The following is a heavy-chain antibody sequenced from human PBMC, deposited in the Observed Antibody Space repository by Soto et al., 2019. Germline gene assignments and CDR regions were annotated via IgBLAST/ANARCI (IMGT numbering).Heavy chain of an antibody. CDR2: INHSGST. V-gene: IGHV4-34*01. J-gene: IGHJ4*02. Sequence: SETLSLTWAVYGGYFRGYDCSWVRQPPWKGREWIGEINHSGSTNYNPSLKSRVTISVDTSKNQFSLKLSSVTAADTAVYYCASAHIGKYYYDSSGYYYSWGQGTLVTVSS. D-gene: IGHD3-22*01. CDR3: ASAHIGKYYYDSSGYYYS. CDR1: GGYFRGYD.